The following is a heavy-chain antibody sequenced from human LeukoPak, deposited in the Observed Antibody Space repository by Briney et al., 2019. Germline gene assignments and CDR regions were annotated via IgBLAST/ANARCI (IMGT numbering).Heavy chain of an antibody. CDR1: GFPFTGFW. D-gene: IGHD3-22*01. CDR2: IKQGGSEV. CDR3: ARADYYDSSGPTFPFDY. Sequence: GGSLRLSCAASGFPFTGFWMNWVRQAPGKGLEWVANIKQGGSEVFYMDSVKGRFTISRDNARNTLYLQMGSLRAEDMAVYYCARADYYDSSGPTFPFDYWGQGTLVTVSS. V-gene: IGHV3-7*01. J-gene: IGHJ4*02.